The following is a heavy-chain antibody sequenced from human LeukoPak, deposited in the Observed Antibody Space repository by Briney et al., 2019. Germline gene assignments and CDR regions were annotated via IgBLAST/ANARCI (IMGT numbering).Heavy chain of an antibody. CDR3: ARDLGYGDYDP. Sequence: GGSLRLSCAASGFTFSSYGMHWVRQAPGKGLEWVAVISYDGSNKYYADSVKGRFTISRDNSKNTLYLQMNSLRAEDTAVYYCARDLGYGDYDPWGQGTLVTVSS. CDR2: ISYDGSNK. J-gene: IGHJ5*02. V-gene: IGHV3-30*03. CDR1: GFTFSSYG. D-gene: IGHD4-17*01.